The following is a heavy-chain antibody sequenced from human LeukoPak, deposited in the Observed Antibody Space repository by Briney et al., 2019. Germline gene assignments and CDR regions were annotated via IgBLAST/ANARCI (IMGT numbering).Heavy chain of an antibody. CDR2: IYPGDSDT. CDR1: GYSFTTYW. D-gene: IGHD3-3*01. Sequence: GESLKISCKGSGYSFTTYWIGWVRQMPGKGLEWMGIIYPGDSDTKYSPSFQGQVTFSVDKSITIAYLQWSSLKASDTAMYYCARRAIIQGTSALDFWGQGTVVIVSS. CDR3: ARRAIIQGTSALDF. J-gene: IGHJ4*02. V-gene: IGHV5-51*01.